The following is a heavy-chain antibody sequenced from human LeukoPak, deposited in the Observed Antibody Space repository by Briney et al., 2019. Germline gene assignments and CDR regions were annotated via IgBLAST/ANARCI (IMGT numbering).Heavy chain of an antibody. Sequence: SGGSLRLSCAASGFTFSSYAMSWVRQAPGKGLEWFSAISGSGGSTYYADSVKGRFTISRDNSKNTLYLQMNSLRAEDTAVYYCAKDGDWNYVGGPGYYMDVWGKGTTVTVSS. V-gene: IGHV3-23*01. CDR3: AKDGDWNYVGGPGYYMDV. CDR2: ISGSGGST. D-gene: IGHD1-7*01. J-gene: IGHJ6*03. CDR1: GFTFSSYA.